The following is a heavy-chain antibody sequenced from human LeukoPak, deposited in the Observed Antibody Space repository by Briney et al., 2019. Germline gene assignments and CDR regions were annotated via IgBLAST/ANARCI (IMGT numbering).Heavy chain of an antibody. CDR3: ARSYSGSGYYYYGMDV. D-gene: IGHD1-26*01. V-gene: IGHV4-59*01. CDR1: GGSISTYY. Sequence: SETLSLTCTVSGGSISTYYWSWIRQPPGRGLGWIGYIYYSGNTHYNPSLKSRVTISLDTSKNQFSLNLRSVAAADTAVYYCARSYSGSGYYYYGMDVWGQGTTVTVSS. CDR2: IYYSGNT. J-gene: IGHJ6*02.